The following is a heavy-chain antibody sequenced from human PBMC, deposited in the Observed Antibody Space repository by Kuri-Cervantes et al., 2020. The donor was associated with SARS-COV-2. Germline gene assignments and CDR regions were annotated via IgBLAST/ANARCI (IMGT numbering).Heavy chain of an antibody. CDR2: ISSSGSTI. CDR3: ARNGATFGSIDY. D-gene: IGHD3-16*01. J-gene: IGHJ4*02. Sequence: GGSLRLSFAASGFTFSAYYMSWIRQAPGKGLEGVSYISSSGSTIYYADSVKGRFTISRDNAKKSLYPQMNSLRAEDTAVYYCARNGATFGSIDYWGQGTLVTVSS. CDR1: GFTFSAYY. V-gene: IGHV3-11*01.